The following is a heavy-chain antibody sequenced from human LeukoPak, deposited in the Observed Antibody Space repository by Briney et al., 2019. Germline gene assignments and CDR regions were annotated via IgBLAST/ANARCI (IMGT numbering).Heavy chain of an antibody. CDR3: ARLNPLEHLFSFYFDS. CDR1: GDSISNGHYY. J-gene: IGHJ4*02. V-gene: IGHV4-39*01. CDR2: ISSRGST. D-gene: IGHD3-3*01. Sequence: SETLSLTCSVSGDSISNGHYYWGWIRQPPGKGLEWLATISSRGSTFYNPSLKSRVTISVDTYKNQISLNLSSVTASGTSLYYCARLNPLEHLFSFYFDSWGQGILATVSS.